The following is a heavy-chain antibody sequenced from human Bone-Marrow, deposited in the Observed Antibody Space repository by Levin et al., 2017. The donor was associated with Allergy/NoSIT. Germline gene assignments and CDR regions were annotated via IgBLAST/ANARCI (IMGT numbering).Heavy chain of an antibody. CDR1: GFTFSSYW. Sequence: AGGSLRLSCAASGFTFSSYWMSWVRQAPGKGLEWVANIKQDGSEKHYVDFVKGRFTISRDNAKNSLYLQMNSLRAEDTAVYYCAREHYSSYYYYYMDVWGKGTTVTVSS. CDR3: AREHYSSYYYYYMDV. J-gene: IGHJ6*03. V-gene: IGHV3-7*03. D-gene: IGHD4-11*01. CDR2: IKQDGSEK.